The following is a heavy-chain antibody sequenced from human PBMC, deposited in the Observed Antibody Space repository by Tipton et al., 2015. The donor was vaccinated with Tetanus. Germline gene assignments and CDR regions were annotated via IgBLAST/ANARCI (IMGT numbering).Heavy chain of an antibody. CDR1: GDSLSNGDYY. J-gene: IGHJ6*02. V-gene: IGHV4-30-4*01. D-gene: IGHD3-16*01. CDR2: IYYSGGT. CDR3: ARDHGITWGGMGYYYGMDV. Sequence: LRLSCTVSGDSLSNGDYYWSWIRQPPGKGLESIGYIYYSGGTYYNPSLKSRVTISVDTSKNQFSLRLSSVTAADTAVYYCARDHGITWGGMGYYYGMDVWGQGTTVTVSS.